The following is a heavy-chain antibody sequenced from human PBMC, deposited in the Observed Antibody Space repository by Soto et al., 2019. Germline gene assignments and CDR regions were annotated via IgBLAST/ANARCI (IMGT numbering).Heavy chain of an antibody. CDR3: ARAAARGDS. V-gene: IGHV3-74*01. D-gene: IGHD3-10*01. CDR1: GFYFSGYW. CDR2: INTDGSDT. J-gene: IGHJ4*02. Sequence: GGSLRLSCAASGFYFSGYWMHWVRQVPGKGLVWVSRINTDGSDTLYADSVKGRFTISRDNTKNTLYLQMSSLRAEDTAIYYCARAAARGDSWGQGTLVTVSS.